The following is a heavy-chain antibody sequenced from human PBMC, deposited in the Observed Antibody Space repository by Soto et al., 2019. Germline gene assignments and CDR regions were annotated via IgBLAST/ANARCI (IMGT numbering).Heavy chain of an antibody. CDR3: ASPKIAFYNWFDP. CDR1: GGSISSSSYY. J-gene: IGHJ5*02. Sequence: QLQLQESGPGLVKPSETLSLTCTVSGGSISSSSYYWGWIRQPPGKGLEWIGSINYSGSTYYNPSPKSRVTISVETSKNQFSLKLSSVTAADTAVYYCASPKIAFYNWFDPWGQGTLVTVSS. V-gene: IGHV4-39*01. CDR2: INYSGST. D-gene: IGHD3-3*02.